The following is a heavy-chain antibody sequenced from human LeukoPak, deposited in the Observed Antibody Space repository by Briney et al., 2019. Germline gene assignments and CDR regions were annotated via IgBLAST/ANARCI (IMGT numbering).Heavy chain of an antibody. CDR3: ARGVHTGYSSGWCPLQYYYYGMDV. Sequence: ASVKVSCKASGYTFTSYYMHWVRQAPGQGLEWMGIINPSGGSTSYAQKLQGRVTMTTDTSTSTAYMELRSLRSDDTAVYYCARGVHTGYSSGWCPLQYYYYGMDVWGQGTTVTVSS. J-gene: IGHJ6*02. V-gene: IGHV1-46*01. CDR2: INPSGGST. CDR1: GYTFTSYY. D-gene: IGHD6-19*01.